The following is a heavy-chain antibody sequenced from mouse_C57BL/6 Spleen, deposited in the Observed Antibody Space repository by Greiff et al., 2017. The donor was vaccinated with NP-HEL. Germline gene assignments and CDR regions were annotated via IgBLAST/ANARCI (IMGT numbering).Heavy chain of an antibody. CDR1: GYTFTSYW. D-gene: IGHD1-1*01. Sequence: QVQLKQPGAELVKPGASVKLSCKASGYTFTSYWMQWVKQRPGQGLEWIGEIDPSDSYTNYNQKFKGKATLTVDTSSSTAYMQLSSLTSEDSAVYYCARGGLSSYDYWGQGTTLTVSS. CDR2: IDPSDSYT. J-gene: IGHJ2*01. V-gene: IGHV1-50*01. CDR3: ARGGLSSYDY.